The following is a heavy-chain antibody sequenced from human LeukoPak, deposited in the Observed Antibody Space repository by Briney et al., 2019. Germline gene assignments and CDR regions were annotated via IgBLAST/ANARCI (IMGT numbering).Heavy chain of an antibody. Sequence: SETLSLTCSLSGDSFTTYYWSWLRQPPGKGLEWIGYTYYSGTTNYNPSLETRVTISIDRPKNQFSLKLASVTAADTAVYYCAREKLSTSWYGGSRDYRHYFYGMDVWGQGTTVTVSS. J-gene: IGHJ6*02. CDR1: GDSFTTYY. D-gene: IGHD2-2*01. CDR2: TYYSGTT. V-gene: IGHV4-59*01. CDR3: AREKLSTSWYGGSRDYRHYFYGMDV.